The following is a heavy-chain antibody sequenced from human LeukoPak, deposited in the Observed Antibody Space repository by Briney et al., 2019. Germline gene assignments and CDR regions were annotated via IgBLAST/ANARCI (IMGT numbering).Heavy chain of an antibody. D-gene: IGHD5-18*01. CDR1: GGAISGYY. J-gene: IGHJ4*02. V-gene: IGHV4-59*01. CDR2: IYYSGST. CDR3: ARDGGGDRGYRYGLGYFDY. Sequence: PSETRSLTCTVSGGAISGYYWSWIRQPPGKALEWIGYIYYSGSTDYSPSLKSRVIMSADASKNQFSLKLGSVTAADTAVYYCARDGGGDRGYRYGLGYFDYWGQGTLVTVTS.